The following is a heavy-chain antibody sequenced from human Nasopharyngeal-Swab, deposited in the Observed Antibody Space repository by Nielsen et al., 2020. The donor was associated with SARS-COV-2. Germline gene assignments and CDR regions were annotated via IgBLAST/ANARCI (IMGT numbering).Heavy chain of an antibody. CDR2: IFYSGST. CDR1: GGSISSSSYY. CDR3: ARVYGSGKGWYYFDY. Sequence: GSLRLSCTVSGGSISSSSYYWGWIRQPPGKGLEWIGSIFYSGSTYYNPSLKSRVTISVDTSKNQFSLKLSSVTAADTAVYYCARVYGSGKGWYYFDYWGQGTLVTVSS. V-gene: IGHV4-39*07. D-gene: IGHD3-10*01. J-gene: IGHJ4*02.